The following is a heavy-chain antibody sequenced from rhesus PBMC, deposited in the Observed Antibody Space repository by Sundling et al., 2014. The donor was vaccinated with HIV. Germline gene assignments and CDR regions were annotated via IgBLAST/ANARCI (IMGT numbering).Heavy chain of an antibody. J-gene: IGHJ4*01. Sequence: QVQLQESGPGLVKPSETLSLTCTVSGVSISSYWWSWIRQPPGKGLEWVGGVYSDSERTNYNPSLKSRVAISKDTSNKQLSLRLTSVTAADTAVYFCARAKGWNYPFDSWGQGVLVTVSS. CDR3: ARAKGWNYPFDS. D-gene: IGHD1-1*01. CDR2: VYSDSERT. CDR1: GVSISSYW. V-gene: IGHV4-80*01.